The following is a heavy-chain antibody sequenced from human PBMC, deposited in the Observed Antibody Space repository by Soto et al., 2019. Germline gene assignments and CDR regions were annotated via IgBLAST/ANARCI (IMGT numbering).Heavy chain of an antibody. D-gene: IGHD3-3*01. V-gene: IGHV4-39*01. Sequence: PSETLSLTCTVSGGSISSSSYYWGWIRQPPGKGLEWIGSIYYSGSTYYNPSLKSRVTISVDTSKNQFSLKLSSVTAADTAVYYCARLNFWDGDIYFDYWGQGTLVTVSS. CDR1: GGSISSSSYY. J-gene: IGHJ4*02. CDR2: IYYSGST. CDR3: ARLNFWDGDIYFDY.